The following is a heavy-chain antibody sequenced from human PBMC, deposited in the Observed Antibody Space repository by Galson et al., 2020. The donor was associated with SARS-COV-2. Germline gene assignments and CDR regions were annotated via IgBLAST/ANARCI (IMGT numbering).Heavy chain of an antibody. J-gene: IGHJ6*02. D-gene: IGHD2-2*01. CDR2: IKSKTDGGTT. Sequence: GESLKISCAASGFTFSNAWMSWVRQAPGKGLEWVGRIKSKTDGGTTDYAAPVKGRFTISRDDSKNTLYLQMNSLKTEDTAVYYCTTYPVVVPAATNDYYYYGMDGWGQGTTVTVSS. CDR1: GFTFSNAW. V-gene: IGHV3-15*01. CDR3: TTYPVVVPAATNDYYYYGMDG.